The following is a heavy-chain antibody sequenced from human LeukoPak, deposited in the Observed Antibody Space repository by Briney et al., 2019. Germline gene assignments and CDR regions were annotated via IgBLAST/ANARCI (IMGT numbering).Heavy chain of an antibody. V-gene: IGHV1-18*01. J-gene: IGHJ5*02. CDR1: GYTFTSYG. CDR3: ARVPSYQLPRGPQYNWFDP. D-gene: IGHD2-2*01. CDR2: ISAYNGNT. Sequence: ASVKVSCKASGYTFTSYGISWVRQAPGQGLEWMGWISAYNGNTNYAQKLQGRVTMTTDTSTSTAYMELRSLRSGDTAVYYCARVPSYQLPRGPQYNWFDPWGQGTLVTVSS.